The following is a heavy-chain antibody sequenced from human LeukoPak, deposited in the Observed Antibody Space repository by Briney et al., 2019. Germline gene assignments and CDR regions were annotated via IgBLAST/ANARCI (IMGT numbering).Heavy chain of an antibody. V-gene: IGHV3-30-3*01. J-gene: IGHJ4*02. CDR3: ARSGGSSSWYGFDY. CDR2: ISYDGSNK. D-gene: IGHD6-13*01. CDR1: GFTFSSYA. Sequence: GGSLRLSCAASGFTFSSYAMHWVRQAAGKGLEGVAVISYDGSNKYYADSVKGRFTISRDNSKNTLYLQMNSLRAEDTAVYYCARSGGSSSWYGFDYWGQGTLVTVSS.